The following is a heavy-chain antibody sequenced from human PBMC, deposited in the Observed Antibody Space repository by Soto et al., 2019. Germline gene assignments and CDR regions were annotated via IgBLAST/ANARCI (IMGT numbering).Heavy chain of an antibody. J-gene: IGHJ3*02. D-gene: IGHD4-4*01. V-gene: IGHV3-53*01. Sequence: GGSLRLSCAASGFTVSSNYMSWVRQAPGKGLEWVSVIYSGGSTYYADSVKGRFTISRDNSKNTLYLQMNSLRAEDTAVYYCARAPYSNKGDDALDIWGQGTMVTVSS. CDR2: IYSGGST. CDR1: GFTVSSNY. CDR3: ARAPYSNKGDDALDI.